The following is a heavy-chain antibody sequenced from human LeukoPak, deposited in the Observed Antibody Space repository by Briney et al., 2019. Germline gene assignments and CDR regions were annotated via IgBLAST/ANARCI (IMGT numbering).Heavy chain of an antibody. CDR1: GFTFSSYG. Sequence: GGSLRLSCAASGFTFSSYGMHWVRQAPGKGLEWVAFIRYDGSNKYYADSVKGRFTISRGNSKNTLYLQMNSLRAEDTAVYYCAKEAYYDFWSGYEDYWGQGTLVTVSS. J-gene: IGHJ4*02. D-gene: IGHD3-3*01. CDR3: AKEAYYDFWSGYEDY. V-gene: IGHV3-30*02. CDR2: IRYDGSNK.